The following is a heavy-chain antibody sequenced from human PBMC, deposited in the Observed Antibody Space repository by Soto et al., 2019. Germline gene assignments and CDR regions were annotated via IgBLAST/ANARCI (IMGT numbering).Heavy chain of an antibody. CDR2: IIPIFGTA. CDR1: GGTFSSYA. D-gene: IGHD3-22*01. CDR3: ERGNGCNYYYFEY. J-gene: IGHJ4*02. V-gene: IGHV1-69*01. Sequence: QVQLVQSGAAVKKPGSSVKVSCQASGGTFSSYAISWLRQSPGQGLEWMGGIIPIFGTANYAQKFQGRGTNTADEATNTAVIELRSLRSVDTAVYYCERGNGCNYYYFEYWGQGTLVTV.